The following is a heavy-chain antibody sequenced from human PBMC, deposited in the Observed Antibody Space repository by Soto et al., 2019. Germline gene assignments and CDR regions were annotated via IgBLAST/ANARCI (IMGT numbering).Heavy chain of an antibody. V-gene: IGHV4-30-4*01. D-gene: IGHD2-15*01. CDR3: ATMGTPATGLYYFDY. CDR2: ISYSGSA. CDR1: GGSISSGNYY. Sequence: SETLSLTCTVSGGSISSGNYYWSWIRQPPGKGLEWIGFISYSGSAYYNPSLKSRVTISVDTSKNQFSLNLSFVTAADTAVYYCATMGTPATGLYYFDYWGQGTLVTSPQ. J-gene: IGHJ4*02.